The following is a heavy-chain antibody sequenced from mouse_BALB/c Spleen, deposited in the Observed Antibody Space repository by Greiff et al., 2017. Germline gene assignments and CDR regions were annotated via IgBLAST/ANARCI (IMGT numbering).Heavy chain of an antibody. CDR3: ARAIRYDYDE. CDR2: ISSGGST. J-gene: IGHJ3*02. D-gene: IGHD2-4*01. CDR1: GFTFSSYA. V-gene: IGHV5-6-5*01. Sequence: EVHLVESGGGLVKPGGSLKLSCAASGFTFSSYAMSWVRQTPEKRLEWVASISSGGSTYYPDSVKGRFTISRDNARNILYLQMSSLRSEDTAMYYCARAIRYDYDEWGQGTLVTVSA.